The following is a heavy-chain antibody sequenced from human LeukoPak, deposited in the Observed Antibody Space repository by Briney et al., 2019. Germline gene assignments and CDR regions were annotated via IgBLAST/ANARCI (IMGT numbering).Heavy chain of an antibody. J-gene: IGHJ4*02. Sequence: AASVKVSCKASGGTFIIYAISWVRQAPGQGLEWMGGIIPIFGTANYAQKFQGRVTITADKSTSTAYMELSSLRSEDTAVYYCASLFGSGSYYGIDYWGQGTLVTVSS. CDR2: IIPIFGTA. V-gene: IGHV1-69*06. D-gene: IGHD3-10*01. CDR3: ASLFGSGSYYGIDY. CDR1: GGTFIIYA.